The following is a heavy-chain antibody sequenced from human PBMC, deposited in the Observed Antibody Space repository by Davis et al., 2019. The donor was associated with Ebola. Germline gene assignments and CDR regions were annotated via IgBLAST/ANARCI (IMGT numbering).Heavy chain of an antibody. J-gene: IGHJ4*02. D-gene: IGHD6-13*01. CDR3: AAVMYSNSRYVPDY. V-gene: IGHV3-43*01. Sequence: GESLKISCAASGFTFDDYTIHWVRQAPGKGLEWVSLISWDGESTWYADSVKGRFTNSRDNSKNTLFLQINSLRAEDTAVYYCAAVMYSNSRYVPDYWGQGTLVTVSS. CDR2: ISWDGEST. CDR1: GFTFDDYT.